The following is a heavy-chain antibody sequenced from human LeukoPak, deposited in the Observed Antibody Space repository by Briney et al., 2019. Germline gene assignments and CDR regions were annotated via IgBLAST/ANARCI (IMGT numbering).Heavy chain of an antibody. D-gene: IGHD3-22*01. V-gene: IGHV1-69*13. CDR2: IIPIFGTA. CDR3: ARERNKWLSKRVYSFDP. Sequence: SVKVSCKASGGTFSSYAISWVRQAPGQGLEWMGGIIPIFGTANYAQKFQGRVTITADESTSTAYMELSSLRSEDTAVYYCARERNKWLSKRVYSFDPWGQGTRVTVSS. J-gene: IGHJ5*02. CDR1: GGTFSSYA.